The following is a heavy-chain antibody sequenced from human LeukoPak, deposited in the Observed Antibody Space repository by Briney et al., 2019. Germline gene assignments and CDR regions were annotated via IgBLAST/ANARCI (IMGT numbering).Heavy chain of an antibody. CDR1: GFAFSSYG. CDR3: AKDKGVWFGELLTLDY. D-gene: IGHD3-10*01. V-gene: IGHV3-30*18. Sequence: GGSLRLSCAASGFAFSSYGIHWVRQAPGKGLEWVAVISHDGNDKYYADSVKGRFTISRDNSKNTLYLQMNSLRAEETAVYYCAKDKGVWFGELLTLDYWGQGTLVTVSS. CDR2: ISHDGNDK. J-gene: IGHJ4*02.